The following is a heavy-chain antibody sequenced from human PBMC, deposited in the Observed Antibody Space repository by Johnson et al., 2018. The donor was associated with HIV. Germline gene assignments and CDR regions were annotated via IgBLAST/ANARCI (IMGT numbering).Heavy chain of an antibody. J-gene: IGHJ3*02. D-gene: IGHD5-18*01. V-gene: IGHV3-30*04. CDR3: AKDLSGYSYGYGAFDI. CDR1: GFTFSSYA. CDR2: MSYDGSNK. Sequence: QMQLVESGGGVVQPGRSLRLSCAASGFTFSSYAMHWVRQAPGKGLQWVALMSYDGSNKYYADSVKGRFTISRDNSKNTLYLQMNSLRAEDTAVYYCAKDLSGYSYGYGAFDIWGQGTMVTVSS.